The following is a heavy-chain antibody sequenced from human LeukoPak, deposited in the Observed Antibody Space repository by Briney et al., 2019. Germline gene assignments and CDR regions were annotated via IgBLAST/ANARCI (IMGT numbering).Heavy chain of an antibody. CDR3: AREYSSSWYGYFDY. D-gene: IGHD6-13*01. Sequence: GGSLRLSCAASGFTVSSYYMSWVRQAPGKGLEWVSVIYSGGTTNYADSVKGRFTISRDNPKNTLYLQMNSLRAEDTAVYYCAREYSSSWYGYFDYWGQGTLVTVSS. CDR2: IYSGGTT. CDR1: GFTVSSYY. V-gene: IGHV3-66*01. J-gene: IGHJ4*02.